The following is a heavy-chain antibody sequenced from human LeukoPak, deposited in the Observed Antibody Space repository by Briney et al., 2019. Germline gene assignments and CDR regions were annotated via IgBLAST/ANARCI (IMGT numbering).Heavy chain of an antibody. Sequence: GGSLRLSCAASGFTFSSYAMSWVRQAPGKGLEWVSAISGSGGSTYYADSVKGRFTISRDNSKNTLYLQMNSLRAEDTAVYYCANPFLGSYHYYDMDDWGQGTTVTVSS. D-gene: IGHD1-26*01. CDR3: ANPFLGSYHYYDMDD. CDR2: ISGSGGST. J-gene: IGHJ6*02. V-gene: IGHV3-23*01. CDR1: GFTFSSYA.